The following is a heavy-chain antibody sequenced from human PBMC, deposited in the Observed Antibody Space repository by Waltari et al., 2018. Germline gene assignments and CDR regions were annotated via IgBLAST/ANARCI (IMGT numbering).Heavy chain of an antibody. D-gene: IGHD1-26*01. CDR2: IRSGSKFI. V-gene: IGHV3-21*06. J-gene: IGHJ4*02. CDR1: GFSFNFYT. Sequence: EVRLVESGGGLVKPGGSLRLSCAASGFSFNFYTMNWVRQAPGKGLEWVSSIRSGSKFIYYAASLKGRFTISRDNAKNSLFLQMNSLRAEDTAVYYCASSYSGKYFDYWGQGTLVTVSS. CDR3: ASSYSGKYFDY.